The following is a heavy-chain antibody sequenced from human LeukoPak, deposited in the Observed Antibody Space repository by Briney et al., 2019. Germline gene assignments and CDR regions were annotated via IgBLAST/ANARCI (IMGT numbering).Heavy chain of an antibody. CDR3: ARDPGRITIFGVVMQHFDY. J-gene: IGHJ4*02. CDR1: GFTFSSYG. D-gene: IGHD3-3*01. CDR2: IWYDGSNK. V-gene: IGHV3-33*01. Sequence: GGSLRLPCAASGFTFSSYGMHWVRQAPGKGLEWVAVIWYDGSNKYYADSVKGRFTISRDNSKNTLYLQMNSLRAEDTAVYYCARDPGRITIFGVVMQHFDYWGQGTLVTVSS.